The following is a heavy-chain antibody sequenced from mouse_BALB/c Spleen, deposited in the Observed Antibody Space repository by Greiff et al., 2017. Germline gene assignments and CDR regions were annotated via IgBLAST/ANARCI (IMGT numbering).Heavy chain of an antibody. CDR1: GFTFSSYG. CDR3: ARHVDGNFYFDY. J-gene: IGHJ2*01. D-gene: IGHD2-1*01. CDR2: ISSGGSYT. Sequence: EVNLMESGGDLVKPGGSLKLSCAASGFTFSSYGMSWVRQTPDKRLEWVATISSGGSYTYYPDSVKGRFTISRDNAKNTLYLQMSSLKSEDTAMYYCARHVDGNFYFDYWGQGTTLTVSS. V-gene: IGHV5-6*01.